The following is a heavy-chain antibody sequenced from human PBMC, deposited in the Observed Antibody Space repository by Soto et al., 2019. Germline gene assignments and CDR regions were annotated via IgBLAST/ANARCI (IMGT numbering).Heavy chain of an antibody. CDR2: IKHSGSS. V-gene: IGHV4-34*01. J-gene: IGHJ3*02. D-gene: IGHD6-19*01. CDR3: ARGGSSDWQVALDI. Sequence: QVQQQPWGAGLLKPSETLSLTCAVYAGSFSHYYWNWIRQSPGKGLEWIGKIKHSGSSNYNPSLRSRVSISVDMSKNQSSLRLTSLTAADTAVYYCARGGSSDWQVALDIWGQGTMVTVSS. CDR1: AGSFSHYY.